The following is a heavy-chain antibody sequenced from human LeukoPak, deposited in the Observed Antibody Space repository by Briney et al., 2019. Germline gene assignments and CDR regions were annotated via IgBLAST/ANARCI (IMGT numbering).Heavy chain of an antibody. D-gene: IGHD3-10*01. CDR3: GRENFASETYYCDY. CDR1: AYIFTRNG. V-gene: IGHV1-18*01. Sequence: ASVKVSCKASAYIFTRNGDTRTRQPPEQGQKHNTWISAYNGNTKYEEKVQDRVTMTTDTSTNTVYMELRSLRSDDSAVYYCGRENFASETYYCDYWGQGTQVTVSS. CDR2: ISAYNGNT. J-gene: IGHJ4*02.